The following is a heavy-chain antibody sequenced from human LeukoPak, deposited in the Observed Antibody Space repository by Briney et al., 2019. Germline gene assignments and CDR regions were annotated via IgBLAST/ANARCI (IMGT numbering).Heavy chain of an antibody. Sequence: GGSLRLSCAASGFTFSDYYMSWIRQAPGKRLEWVSYISSSSSYTNYADSVKGRFTISRDNAKNSLHLQMNSLRAEDTAVYFCARDWLRLGYWGQGTLVTVSS. CDR2: ISSSSSYT. D-gene: IGHD5-12*01. CDR3: ARDWLRLGY. CDR1: GFTFSDYY. V-gene: IGHV3-11*06. J-gene: IGHJ4*02.